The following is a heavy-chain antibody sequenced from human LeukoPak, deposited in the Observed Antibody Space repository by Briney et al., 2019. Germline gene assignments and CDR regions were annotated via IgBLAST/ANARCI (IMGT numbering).Heavy chain of an antibody. Sequence: SETLPLTCAVYGGSFSGYYWSWIRQPPGKGLEWIGEINHSGSTNYNPSLKSRVTISVDTSKNQFSLKLSSVTAADTAVYYCARTGYSSSWSFDYWGQGTLVTVSS. V-gene: IGHV4-34*01. CDR2: INHSGST. CDR1: GGSFSGYY. CDR3: ARTGYSSSWSFDY. J-gene: IGHJ4*02. D-gene: IGHD6-13*01.